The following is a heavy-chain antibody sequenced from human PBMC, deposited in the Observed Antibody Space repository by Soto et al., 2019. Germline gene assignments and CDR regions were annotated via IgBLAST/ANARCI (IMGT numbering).Heavy chain of an antibody. CDR1: GFTFSGSA. D-gene: IGHD1-26*01. V-gene: IGHV3-73*01. CDR2: IRSKANSYAT. CDR3: RAPGKVGATYYYYGMDV. Sequence: GGFLRLSCAASGFTFSGSAMHWVRQASGKGLEWVGRIRSKANSYATAYAASVKGRFTISRDDSKNTAYLQMNSLKTEDTAVYYCRAPGKVGATYYYYGMDVWGQGTTVTVSS. J-gene: IGHJ6*02.